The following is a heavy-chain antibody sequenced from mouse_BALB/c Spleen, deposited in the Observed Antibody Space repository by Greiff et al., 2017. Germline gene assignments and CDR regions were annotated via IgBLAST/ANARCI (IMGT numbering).Heavy chain of an antibody. J-gene: IGHJ3*01. CDR1: GFTFSSFG. Sequence: EVKVVESGGGLVQPGGSRKLSCAASGFTFSSFGMHWVRQAPEKGLEWVAYISSGSSTIYYADTVKGRFTISRDNPKNTLFLQMTSLRSEDTAMYYCARSDGALFAYWGQGTLVTVSA. CDR2: ISSGSSTI. CDR3: ARSDGALFAY. D-gene: IGHD2-3*01. V-gene: IGHV5-17*02.